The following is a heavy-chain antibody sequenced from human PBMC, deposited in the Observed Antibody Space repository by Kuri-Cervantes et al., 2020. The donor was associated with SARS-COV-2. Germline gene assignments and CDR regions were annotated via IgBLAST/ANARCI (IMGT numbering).Heavy chain of an antibody. D-gene: IGHD3-3*01. Sequence: GESLKISCTASGFTFSDYYMSWIRQAPGKGLEWVSYISSSGSTIYYADSVKGRFTISRDNSKNTLYLQMNSLRAEDTAVYYCARDFDDLYYYYYMDVWGKGTTVTVSS. V-gene: IGHV3-11*04. CDR3: ARDFDDLYYYYYMDV. CDR2: ISSSGSTI. CDR1: GFTFSDYY. J-gene: IGHJ6*03.